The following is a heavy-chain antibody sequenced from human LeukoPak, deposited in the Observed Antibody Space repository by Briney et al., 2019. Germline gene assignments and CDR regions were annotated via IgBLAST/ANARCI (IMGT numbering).Heavy chain of an antibody. J-gene: IGHJ4*02. CDR2: ISYDGSNK. Sequence: GRSLRLSCAASGFTFSSYAMHWVRQAPGRGLEWVAVISYDGSNKSYADSVKGRFTISRDNSKNTLYLQMNSLKAEDTAVYYCVRGGWETVLDFWGQGTLVPVSA. V-gene: IGHV3-30*04. CDR1: GFTFSSYA. CDR3: VRGGWETVLDF. D-gene: IGHD1-26*01.